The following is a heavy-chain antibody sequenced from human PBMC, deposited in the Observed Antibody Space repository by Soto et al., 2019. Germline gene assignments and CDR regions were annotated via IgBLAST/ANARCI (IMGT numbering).Heavy chain of an antibody. CDR2: IWYDGSNK. CDR3: ARDQLAQWLVGWFDP. Sequence: QVQLVESGGGVVQPGRSLRLSCAASGFTFSSYGMHWVRQAPGKGLEWVAVIWYDGSNKYYADSVKGRFTISRDNSKNTLYLQMNSLRAEDTAVYYCARDQLAQWLVGWFDPWAREPWSPSPQ. V-gene: IGHV3-33*01. J-gene: IGHJ5*02. D-gene: IGHD6-19*01. CDR1: GFTFSSYG.